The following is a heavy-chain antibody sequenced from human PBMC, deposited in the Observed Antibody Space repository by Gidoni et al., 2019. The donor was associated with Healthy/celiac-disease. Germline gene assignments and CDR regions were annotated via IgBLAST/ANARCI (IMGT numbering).Heavy chain of an antibody. CDR2: IIPIFGTA. V-gene: IGHV1-69*01. D-gene: IGHD4-17*01. CDR1: GGPFSSYA. J-gene: IGHJ4*02. CDR3: ARGGDYTRPAKFDY. Sequence: QVQLVQSGAAVKKPGSSVKVSCRPSGGPFSSYAISWVRQAPGQGLEWMGGIIPIFGTANYAQKFQGRVTITADESTSTAYMELSSLRSEDTAVYYCARGGDYTRPAKFDYWGQGTLVTVSS.